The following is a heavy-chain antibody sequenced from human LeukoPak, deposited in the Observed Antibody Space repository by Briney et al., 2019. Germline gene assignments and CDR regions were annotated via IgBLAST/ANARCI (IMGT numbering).Heavy chain of an antibody. CDR2: IIPIFGTA. D-gene: IGHD3-16*01. Sequence: SVKVSCKASGGTFSSYAISWVRQAPGQGLEWMGGIIPIFGTANYAQKFQGRVTITTDESTSTAYMELSSLRSEDTAVYYCAVHSLGTDQSNYFDYRRQGILVTVSS. V-gene: IGHV1-69*05. J-gene: IGHJ4*02. CDR1: GGTFSSYA. CDR3: AVHSLGTDQSNYFDY.